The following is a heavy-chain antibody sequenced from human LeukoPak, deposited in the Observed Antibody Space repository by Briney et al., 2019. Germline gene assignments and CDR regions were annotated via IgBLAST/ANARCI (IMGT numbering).Heavy chain of an antibody. D-gene: IGHD6-19*01. CDR1: GYSFTAYH. V-gene: IGHV1-2*06. CDR3: ARRGTVAESFDS. CDR2: INPINGDQ. Sequence: ASVKVSCKASGYSFTAYHMHWVRQAPGHGLEWMGRINPINGDQNYAQKFQGRVTMTRDTSISTAYMELNRLTSDDTAVYFCARRGTVAESFDSWGQGTLVTVSS. J-gene: IGHJ4*02.